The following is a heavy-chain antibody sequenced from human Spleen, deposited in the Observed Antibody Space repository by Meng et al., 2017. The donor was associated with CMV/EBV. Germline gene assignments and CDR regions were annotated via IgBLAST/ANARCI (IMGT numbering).Heavy chain of an antibody. CDR3: ATDLGLPAAKGDAFDI. CDR2: IKANTDGGTS. J-gene: IGHJ3*02. D-gene: IGHD2-2*01. Sequence: GESLKISCAASGFIFNNYAMHWVRQAPGRGLEWVGRIKANTDGGTSDFAAPVKERFSISRDDSKNTLYLQMNSLKTEDTALYYCATDLGLPAAKGDAFDIWGQGTMVTVSS. CDR1: GFIFNNYA. V-gene: IGHV3-15*01.